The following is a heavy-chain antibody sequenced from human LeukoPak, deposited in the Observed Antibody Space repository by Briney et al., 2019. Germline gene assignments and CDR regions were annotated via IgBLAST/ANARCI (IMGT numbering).Heavy chain of an antibody. D-gene: IGHD3-10*01. CDR2: IYYSGST. Sequence: SETLSLTCTVSGGSISTGSYYWGWIRQAPGKGLEWLGSIYYSGSTSYNPSLKSRVTISVDTSKNQFSLRLNSVTAADTAVYFCARGTDGSGSYYNSENWFDPWGQGTLVTVSS. J-gene: IGHJ5*02. V-gene: IGHV4-39*01. CDR1: GGSISTGSYY. CDR3: ARGTDGSGSYYNSENWFDP.